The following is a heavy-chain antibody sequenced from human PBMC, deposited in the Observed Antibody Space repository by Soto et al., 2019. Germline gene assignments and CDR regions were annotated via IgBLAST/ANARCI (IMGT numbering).Heavy chain of an antibody. CDR2: IYSGGST. V-gene: IGHV3-53*01. CDR3: ARRAGSGWSYAFAI. Sequence: GGSLRLSCAASGFTVSSNYMSWVRQAPGKGLEWVSVIYSGGSTYYADSVKGRFTISRDNSKNTLYLQMNSLRAEDTAVYYCARRAGSGWSYAFAIWGQGTMVTVSS. D-gene: IGHD6-19*01. CDR1: GFTVSSNY. J-gene: IGHJ3*02.